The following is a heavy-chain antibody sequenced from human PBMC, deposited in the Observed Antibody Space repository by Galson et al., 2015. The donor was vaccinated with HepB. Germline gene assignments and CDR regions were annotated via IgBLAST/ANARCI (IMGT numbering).Heavy chain of an antibody. CDR3: AREMGARVGATIISLNWFDP. CDR1: GGSISSGSYY. J-gene: IGHJ5*02. D-gene: IGHD1-26*01. Sequence: TLSLTCTVSGGSISSGSYYWSWIRQPAGKGLEWIGRIYTSGSTNYNPSLKSRVTMSVDTSKNQLSLKLSSVTAADTAVYYCAREMGARVGATIISLNWFDPWGQGTLVTVSS. V-gene: IGHV4-61*02. CDR2: IYTSGST.